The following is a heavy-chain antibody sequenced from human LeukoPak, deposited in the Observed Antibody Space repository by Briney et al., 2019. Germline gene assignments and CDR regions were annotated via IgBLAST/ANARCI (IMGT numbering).Heavy chain of an antibody. V-gene: IGHV1-46*01. Sequence: GASVKVSCKASGYTFSSYYMVWVRQAPEQGLEWMGIINLSDGNTVHAQKFQGRLIMTRDASTSTAYMELSSLTSEDTAVYYCAREVGELAVAGTGWFDPWGQGTLVTVSS. CDR1: GYTFSSYY. CDR3: AREVGELAVAGTGWFDP. CDR2: INLSDGNT. D-gene: IGHD6-19*01. J-gene: IGHJ5*02.